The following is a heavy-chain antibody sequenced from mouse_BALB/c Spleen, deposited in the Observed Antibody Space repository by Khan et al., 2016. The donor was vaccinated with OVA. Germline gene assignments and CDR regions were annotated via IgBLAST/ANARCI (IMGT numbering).Heavy chain of an antibody. CDR3: SHYGSRGDY. Sequence: QVQLKQSGAELMKPGASVKISCKATGFTFSNYWIEWIKQRPGHGLEWIGQILPGSNITNYNEKFKGKATFTAETSSNTAYMQLSSLTSEDSAVYYCSHYGSRGDYWGQGTTVTVSS. J-gene: IGHJ2*01. CDR1: GFTFSNYW. V-gene: IGHV1-9*01. CDR2: ILPGSNIT. D-gene: IGHD1-1*01.